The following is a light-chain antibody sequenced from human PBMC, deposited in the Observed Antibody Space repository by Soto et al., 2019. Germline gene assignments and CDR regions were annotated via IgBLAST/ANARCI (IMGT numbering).Light chain of an antibody. Sequence: EIVLTQSTGTLSLSPGERATLSCRASQSVSSNYLAWYQHKPGQAPRLLIYGASHRATGIPDRFSGSGSGTDFTLTISRLEPEDFAVYYCQQYGNPPQTFGQATKVEIK. CDR3: QQYGNPPQT. CDR2: GAS. CDR1: QSVSSNY. V-gene: IGKV3-20*01. J-gene: IGKJ1*01.